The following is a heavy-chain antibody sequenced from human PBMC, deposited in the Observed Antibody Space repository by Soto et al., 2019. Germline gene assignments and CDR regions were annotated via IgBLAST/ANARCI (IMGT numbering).Heavy chain of an antibody. CDR3: ATFTTSGAPQGGLAV. CDR2: IYPGDADT. D-gene: IGHD3-22*01. Sequence: PGESLKISCQGSGFNFHNYWIAWVRHAPGKGLEWMGIIYPGDADTRYSPSFQGQVTFSADESVSSAYLQWSSLKASDTAMYYCATFTTSGAPQGGLAVWGQGTSVTVSS. J-gene: IGHJ6*02. CDR1: GFNFHNYW. V-gene: IGHV5-51*01.